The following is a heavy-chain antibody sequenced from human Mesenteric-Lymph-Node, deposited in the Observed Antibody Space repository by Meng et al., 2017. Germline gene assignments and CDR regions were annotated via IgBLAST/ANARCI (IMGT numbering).Heavy chain of an antibody. J-gene: IGHJ4*02. D-gene: IGHD5-12*01. Sequence: KVSCKASGYTFTNHWIGWVRQMPGKGLEWMGIIYPGDSETRYSPSFQGQVTISADKSISTAYLQWSSLKASDTAMYYCARPGSGYYFDYWGQGTLVTVSS. CDR3: ARPGSGYYFDY. CDR1: GYTFTNHW. CDR2: IYPGDSET. V-gene: IGHV5-51*01.